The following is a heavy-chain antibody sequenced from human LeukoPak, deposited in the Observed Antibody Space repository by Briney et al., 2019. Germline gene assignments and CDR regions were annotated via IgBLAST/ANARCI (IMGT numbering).Heavy chain of an antibody. D-gene: IGHD2-2*01. CDR3: ARDYCSSTSCLFDY. CDR1: GYTFTGYH. CDR2: INPNSGDT. Sequence: GASVKVSCKVSGYTFTGYHMHWVRQAPGQGLEWMGRINPNSGDTNYARKFQGRVTMTRDTSISTAYMELSRLRFDDTAVYYCARDYCSSTSCLFDYWGQGTLVTVSS. J-gene: IGHJ4*02. V-gene: IGHV1-2*06.